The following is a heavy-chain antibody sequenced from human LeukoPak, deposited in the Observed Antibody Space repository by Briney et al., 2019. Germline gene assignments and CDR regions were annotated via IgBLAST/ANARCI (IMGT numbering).Heavy chain of an antibody. D-gene: IGHD6-19*01. J-gene: IGHJ4*02. CDR2: VIPVLDIV. Sequence: SVKVSCKASGGTFGNNGIGWVRQAPGQGLEWMGRVIPVLDIVTYAQKFQGRVTITADKSTSTAYMELSSLKASDTAMYYCARLCCGWQGYYFDSWGQGTLVTVSS. V-gene: IGHV1-69*04. CDR3: ARLCCGWQGYYFDS. CDR1: GGTFGNNG.